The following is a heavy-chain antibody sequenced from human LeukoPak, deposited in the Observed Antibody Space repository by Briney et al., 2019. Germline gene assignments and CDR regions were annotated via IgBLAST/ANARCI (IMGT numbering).Heavy chain of an antibody. Sequence: SETLSLTCAVSGYSLGKNYYWGWIRQSPGKGLEWIGRIYGRASTSYNPSLMNRVTMSVDTSKNHFSLQLTSVTAADTAVYYCARYNSRGSASTKFDYWGPGIQVTVSS. J-gene: IGHJ4*02. V-gene: IGHV4-38-2*01. CDR1: GYSLGKNYY. CDR3: ARYNSRGSASTKFDY. D-gene: IGHD5-24*01. CDR2: IYGRAST.